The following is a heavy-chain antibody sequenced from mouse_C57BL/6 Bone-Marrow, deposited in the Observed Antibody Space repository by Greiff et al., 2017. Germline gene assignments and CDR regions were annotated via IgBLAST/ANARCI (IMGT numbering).Heavy chain of an antibody. CDR3: AREARGFDY. CDR1: GFTFSDYY. D-gene: IGHD3-1*01. CDR2: INYDGSST. Sequence: EVQLVESEGGLVQPGSSMKLSCTASGFTFSDYYMAWVRQVPEKGLEWVANINYDGSSTYYLDPLKSRFIISRDNAKNILYLQMSSLKSEDTATYYCAREARGFDYWGQGTTLTVSS. V-gene: IGHV5-16*01. J-gene: IGHJ2*01.